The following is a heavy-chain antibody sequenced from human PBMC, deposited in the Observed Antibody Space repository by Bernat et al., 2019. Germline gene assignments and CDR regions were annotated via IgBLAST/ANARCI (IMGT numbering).Heavy chain of an antibody. Sequence: QVQLVESGGGVVQPGRSLRLSCAASGFSFRTYGMHWVRQAPGKGLEWVAVIWYDGSNKYYADSVKGRFTISRDNAKNSLYLQMNSLRAEDTAVYYCARGGVGFTMVRGVIITSFDYWGQGTLVTVSS. CDR1: GFSFRTYG. V-gene: IGHV3-33*01. CDR3: ARGGVGFTMVRGVIITSFDY. D-gene: IGHD3-10*01. CDR2: IWYDGSNK. J-gene: IGHJ4*02.